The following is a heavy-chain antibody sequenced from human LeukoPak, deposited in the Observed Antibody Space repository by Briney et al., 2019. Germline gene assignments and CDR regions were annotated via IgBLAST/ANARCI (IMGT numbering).Heavy chain of an antibody. Sequence: SETLSLTCTVSGYSISSGYYWGWIRQPPGKGLEWIGSIYHSGSTYYNPSLKSRVTISVDTSKNQFSLKLSSVTAADTAVYYCARDRGYSYGYPAYFDYWGQGTLVTVSS. V-gene: IGHV4-38-2*02. CDR1: GYSISSGYY. CDR2: IYHSGST. CDR3: ARDRGYSYGYPAYFDY. J-gene: IGHJ4*02. D-gene: IGHD5-18*01.